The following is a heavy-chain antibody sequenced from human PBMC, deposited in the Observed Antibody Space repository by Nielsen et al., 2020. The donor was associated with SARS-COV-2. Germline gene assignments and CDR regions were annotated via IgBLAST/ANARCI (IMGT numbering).Heavy chain of an antibody. J-gene: IGHJ6*02. V-gene: IGHV3-33*01. CDR3: ARADCSGGSCYLRGYYGMDV. CDR1: GLIFGTYG. D-gene: IGHD2-15*01. CDR2: IWYDGSNE. Sequence: GGSLRLSCRASGLIFGTYGMHWVRQAPGKGLEWVAGIWYDGSNENYAESVKGRFTISRDNSKNTLFLQMDSLTADDTAVYYCARADCSGGSCYLRGYYGMDVWGQGTTVTVSS.